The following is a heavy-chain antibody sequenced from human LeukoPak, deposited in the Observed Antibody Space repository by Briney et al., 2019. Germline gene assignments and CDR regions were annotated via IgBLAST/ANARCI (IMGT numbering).Heavy chain of an antibody. CDR2: INPNSGGT. Sequence: GASVKVSCKASGYTFTGYYIHWVRQAPGQGLEWMGWINPNSGGTNYAQKFQGRVIMTRDTSTGTAYMELSSLRYDDTAVYYCATNILVRDIINWFDPWGQGTLVTVSS. CDR1: GYTFTGYY. CDR3: ATNILVRDIINWFDP. J-gene: IGHJ5*02. D-gene: IGHD3-10*01. V-gene: IGHV1-2*02.